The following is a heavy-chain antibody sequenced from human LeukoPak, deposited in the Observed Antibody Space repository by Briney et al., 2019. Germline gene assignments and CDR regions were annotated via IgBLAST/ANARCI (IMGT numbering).Heavy chain of an antibody. Sequence: SETLSLTCTVSGGSISSYYWSWIRQPPGKGLEWIGYIYYSGSTNYNPSLKSRVTISVDTSKNQFSLKLSSVTAADTAVYYCARRGDGYNYLTQGWYFDLWGRGTLVTVSS. D-gene: IGHD5-24*01. V-gene: IGHV4-59*08. J-gene: IGHJ2*01. CDR2: IYYSGST. CDR1: GGSISSYY. CDR3: ARRGDGYNYLTQGWYFDL.